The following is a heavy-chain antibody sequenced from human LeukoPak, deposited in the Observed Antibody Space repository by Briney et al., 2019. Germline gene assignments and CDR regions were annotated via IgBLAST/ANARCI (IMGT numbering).Heavy chain of an antibody. V-gene: IGHV4-59*01. D-gene: IGHD6-13*01. CDR1: GDSINLYY. CDR3: ARWCSSWKAYDC. J-gene: IGHJ4*02. CDR2: TNYTGNN. Sequence: SETLSLTCEVSGDSINLYYWNWIRRPPGKALEWIGYTNYTGNNKYNPSLKSRVSMSVDVPKKQLTLELSSVTAADTAVYYCARWCSSWKAYDCWGQGTLVSVSS.